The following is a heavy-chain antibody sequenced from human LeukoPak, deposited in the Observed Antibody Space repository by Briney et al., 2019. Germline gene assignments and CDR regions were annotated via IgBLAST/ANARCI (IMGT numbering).Heavy chain of an antibody. Sequence: RASVKVSCKASGYTFTGYYMHWVRQAPGQGLEWMGWINPNSGGTNYAQKFQGRVTMTRDTSISTAYMELSRLRSDDTAVYYCARAPSWYYYMDVWGKGTTVTVSS. CDR1: GYTFTGYY. V-gene: IGHV1-2*02. J-gene: IGHJ6*03. CDR3: ARAPSWYYYMDV. CDR2: INPNSGGT.